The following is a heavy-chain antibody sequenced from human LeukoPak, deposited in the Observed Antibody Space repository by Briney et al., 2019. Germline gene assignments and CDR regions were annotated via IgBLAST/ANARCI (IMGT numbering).Heavy chain of an antibody. V-gene: IGHV3-21*01. CDR2: ISSSSSYI. Sequence: GGSLRLSCAASGFTFSSYRMNWVRQAPGKGLEWVSSISSSSSYIYYADSVRGRFTISRDNAKNSLYLQMNSLRAEDTAVYYCNVGATTDYWGQGTLVTVSS. D-gene: IGHD1-26*01. J-gene: IGHJ4*02. CDR1: GFTFSSYR. CDR3: NVGATTDY.